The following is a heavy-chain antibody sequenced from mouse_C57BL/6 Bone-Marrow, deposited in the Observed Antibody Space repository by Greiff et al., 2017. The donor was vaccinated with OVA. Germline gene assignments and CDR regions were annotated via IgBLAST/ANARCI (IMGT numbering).Heavy chain of an antibody. V-gene: IGHV1-80*01. D-gene: IGHD2-3*01. CDR2: IYPGDGDT. CDR1: GYAFSSYW. CDR3: ARDDGYYLWYFDV. Sequence: VQLVESGAELVKPGASVKISCKASGYAFSSYWMNWVKQRPGKGLEWIGQIYPGDGDTNYNGKFKGKATLTADKSSSTAYMQLSSLTSEDSAVYFCARDDGYYLWYFDVWGTGTTVTVSS. J-gene: IGHJ1*03.